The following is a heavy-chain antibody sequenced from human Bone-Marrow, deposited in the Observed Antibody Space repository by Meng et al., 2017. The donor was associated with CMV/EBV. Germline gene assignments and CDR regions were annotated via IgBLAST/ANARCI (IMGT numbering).Heavy chain of an antibody. D-gene: IGHD2-2*01. CDR2: ISSSSSYI. V-gene: IGHV3-21*01. Sequence: GESLKISCAASGFTFSSYSMNWVRQAPGKGLEWVSSISSSSSYIYYADSVKGRFTISRDNAKNSLYLQMNSLRAEDTAVYYCARDVGVIVVVPAAISWFDPWGQGNLVNVDS. CDR3: ARDVGVIVVVPAAISWFDP. CDR1: GFTFSSYS. J-gene: IGHJ5*02.